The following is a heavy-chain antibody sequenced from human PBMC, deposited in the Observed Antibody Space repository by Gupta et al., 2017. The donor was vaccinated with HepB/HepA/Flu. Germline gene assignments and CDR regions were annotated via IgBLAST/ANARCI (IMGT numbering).Heavy chain of an antibody. CDR2: IYYTGDT. J-gene: IGHJ5*02. CDR1: VTYMTIYY. D-gene: IGHD6-19*01. Sequence: TLPVYVTYMTIYYWCWIRQPPGKGLEFIGHIYYTGDTNYNPSLKSRVTMSIDTSKNQFSLRLNSVTAADTAVYYCAKKQWVVDSWFDPWGQGTLVTVSS. V-gene: IGHV4-59*08. CDR3: AKKQWVVDSWFDP.